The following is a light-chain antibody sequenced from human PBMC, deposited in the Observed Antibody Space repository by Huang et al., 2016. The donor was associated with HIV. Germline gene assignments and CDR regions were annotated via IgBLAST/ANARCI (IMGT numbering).Light chain of an antibody. CDR3: QQHNSWPRT. CDR2: AAS. CDR1: QSVGSN. Sequence: EIVMTQSPATLSVSPGERATLSCRAGQSVGSNLAWYQQRRGQAPRLLIYAASTRATGIPARFSGSGSGTEFTLTVSSLQSEDFAVYYCQQHNSWPRTFGQGTRV. J-gene: IGKJ1*01. V-gene: IGKV3-15*01.